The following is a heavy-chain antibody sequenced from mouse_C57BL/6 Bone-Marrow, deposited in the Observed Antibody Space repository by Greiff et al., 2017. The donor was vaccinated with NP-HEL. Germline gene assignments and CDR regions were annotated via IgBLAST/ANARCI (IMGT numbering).Heavy chain of an antibody. D-gene: IGHD2-13*01. CDR2: IDPSDSYT. CDR1: GYTFTSYW. Sequence: QVQLQQPGAELVRPGTSVKLSCKASGYTFTSYWMHWVKQRPGQGLEWIGVIDPSDSYTNYNQKFKGKATLTVDTSSNTAYMQLSSLTSEDSAVYYGARWGDWFAYWGQGTLVTVSA. J-gene: IGHJ3*01. V-gene: IGHV1-59*01. CDR3: ARWGDWFAY.